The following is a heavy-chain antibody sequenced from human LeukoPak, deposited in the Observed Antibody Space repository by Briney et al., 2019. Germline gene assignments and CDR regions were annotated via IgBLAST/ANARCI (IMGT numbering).Heavy chain of an antibody. V-gene: IGHV3-7*01. CDR3: ASLGHYYDSSGYSDAFDI. CDR1: GFTFSSYW. D-gene: IGHD3-22*01. J-gene: IGHJ3*02. Sequence: GGSLRLSCAASGFTFSSYWMSWVRQAPGKGLEWVANIKQDGSEKYYVDSVKGRFTISRDNAKNSLYLQMNSQRAEDTAVYYCASLGHYYDSSGYSDAFDIWGQGTMVTVSS. CDR2: IKQDGSEK.